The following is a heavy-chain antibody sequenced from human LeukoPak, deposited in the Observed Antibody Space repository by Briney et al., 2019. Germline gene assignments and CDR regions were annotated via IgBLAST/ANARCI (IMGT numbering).Heavy chain of an antibody. J-gene: IGHJ6*02. CDR1: GFTVSSTY. V-gene: IGHV3-66*02. CDR2: IYTGCST. D-gene: IGHD6-13*01. Sequence: GGSLILSCAASGFTVSSTYMSWVRQAPGKGLEWVSVIYTGCSTFYADSVKGRFTISRDTSTNTLYLQMNSLRGEDTAVYYCASQRAISRSAYGLDVWGQGTTVTVSS. CDR3: ASQRAISRSAYGLDV.